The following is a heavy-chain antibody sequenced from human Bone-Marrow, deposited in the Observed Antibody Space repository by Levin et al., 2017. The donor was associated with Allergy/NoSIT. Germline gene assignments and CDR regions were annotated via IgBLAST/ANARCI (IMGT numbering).Heavy chain of an antibody. CDR2: ISYRGNT. Sequence: PSETLSLTCTVSGGSISSGGYHWSWIRQHPGKGLEWIGYISYRGNTYYNPSLKSRPTMSVDTTKPQFSLKLSSVTAADTAVYFCAREDGDRFDSWGQGTLLTVSS. D-gene: IGHD5-24*01. CDR3: AREDGDRFDS. CDR1: GGSISSGGYH. V-gene: IGHV4-31*03. J-gene: IGHJ4*02.